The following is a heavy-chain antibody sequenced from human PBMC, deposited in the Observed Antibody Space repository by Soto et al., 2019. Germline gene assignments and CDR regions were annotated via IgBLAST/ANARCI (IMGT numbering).Heavy chain of an antibody. CDR3: ARERPITAAGFRRYGMDV. Sequence: SETLSLTCTVAGGSISSYYWNWIRQPPGKGPEWIGYIYYSGTINYNPSLESRVTISVDTSKSQFSLKLSSVTAADTAVYYCARERPITAAGFRRYGMDVWGQGTTVTVSS. D-gene: IGHD6-13*01. CDR2: IYYSGTI. CDR1: GGSISSYY. V-gene: IGHV4-59*01. J-gene: IGHJ6*02.